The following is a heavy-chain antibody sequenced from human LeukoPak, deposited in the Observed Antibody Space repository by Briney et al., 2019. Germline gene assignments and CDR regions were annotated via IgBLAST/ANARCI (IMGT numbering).Heavy chain of an antibody. CDR2: ISSSSSTI. Sequence: GGSLRLSCAASGFTFSSYEMNWVRQAPGKGLEWVSYISSSSSTIYYADSVKGRFTISRDNAKNSLYLQMNSLRAEDTAVYYCARDPYDSRSGSYGAFDIWGQGTMVTVSS. J-gene: IGHJ3*02. CDR3: ARDPYDSRSGSYGAFDI. V-gene: IGHV3-48*03. D-gene: IGHD3-22*01. CDR1: GFTFSSYE.